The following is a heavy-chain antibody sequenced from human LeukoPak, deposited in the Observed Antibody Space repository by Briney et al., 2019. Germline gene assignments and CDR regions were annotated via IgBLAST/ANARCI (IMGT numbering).Heavy chain of an antibody. CDR1: GFTFRGYS. CDR3: AIWGADQNY. Sequence: GGSLRLSCAASGFTFRGYSMNWVRQAPGKGLEWVANINPDGGDERYVDSVKGRFVISRDNAKNSLHLQMNSLRAEDTAVYYCAIWGADQNYWGQGTLVTVAA. J-gene: IGHJ4*02. D-gene: IGHD3-16*01. V-gene: IGHV3-7*01. CDR2: INPDGGDE.